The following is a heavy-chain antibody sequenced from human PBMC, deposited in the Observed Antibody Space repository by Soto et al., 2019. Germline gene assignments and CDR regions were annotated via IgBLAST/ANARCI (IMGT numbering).Heavy chain of an antibody. CDR2: INIVGGAT. CDR3: TKIYYFDS. J-gene: IGHJ4*02. V-gene: IGHV3-23*01. CDR1: GFTFSNYA. Sequence: EVQLLESGGGLVQPGGSLRLSCVASGFTFSNYAMSWVRQAPAKAPEWVSSINIVGGATNYADSVRGRFAMSRDDSTNTVFLQMNSLRADDTAVYYCTKIYYFDSWGQGTLVTVSS.